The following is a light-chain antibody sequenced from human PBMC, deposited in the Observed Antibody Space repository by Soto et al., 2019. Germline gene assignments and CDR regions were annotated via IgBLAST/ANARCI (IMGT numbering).Light chain of an antibody. J-gene: IGKJ1*01. V-gene: IGKV1-17*01. CDR3: PQHNSYPYT. CDR2: AAS. CDR1: QSISSY. Sequence: DSQVPQTTSTLSASVGDRVTLTCRASQSISSYLTWYQHKPGKAPEGLIYAASTLQSGVPSRFSGSGSGTEFTLTISSLQPEDFATYYCPQHNSYPYTFGQGTKVDIK.